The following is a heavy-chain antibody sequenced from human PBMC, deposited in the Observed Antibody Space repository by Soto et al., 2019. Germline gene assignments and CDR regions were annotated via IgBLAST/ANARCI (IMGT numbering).Heavy chain of an antibody. CDR2: INHSGST. J-gene: IGHJ6*03. CDR3: AREGSAVAGWPTGYYYYMEV. Sequence: SETLSLTCAVYGGSFSGYYWSWIRQPPGKGLEWLGEINHSGSTNYNPSLKSRVTISVDTSKNQFSLKLSSVTAADTAVYYCAREGSAVAGWPTGYYYYMEVWGNGTTVTACS. D-gene: IGHD6-19*01. CDR1: GGSFSGYY. V-gene: IGHV4-34*01.